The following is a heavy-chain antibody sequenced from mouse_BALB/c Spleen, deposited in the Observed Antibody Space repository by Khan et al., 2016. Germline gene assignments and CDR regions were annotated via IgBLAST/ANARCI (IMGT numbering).Heavy chain of an antibody. Sequence: EVQLQESGPGLVKPAQSLSLTCSVTGYSITSGYYWNGIRQFPGNKLEGWGYISFDGSNNYNPSLKNRISITRDTSKNQFFLKMNSVNTEDTATYYCSSAGYSGSSGYWGQGTSLTVSS. V-gene: IGHV3-6*02. CDR1: GYSITSGYY. CDR3: SSAGYSGSSGY. J-gene: IGHJ2*02. D-gene: IGHD1-1*02. CDR2: ISFDGSN.